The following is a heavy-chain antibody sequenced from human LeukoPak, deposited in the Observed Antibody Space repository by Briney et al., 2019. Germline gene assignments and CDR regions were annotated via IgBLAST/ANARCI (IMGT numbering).Heavy chain of an antibody. CDR1: GGSISSSTYY. J-gene: IGHJ4*02. CDR3: ARHRPLIAARPKYYFDY. V-gene: IGHV4-39*01. Sequence: SETLSLTCTVSGGSISSSTYYWGWIRQPPGEGLEWIGSIYYSGSTYYNPSLKSRVTISVDTSKNQFSLKLSSVTAADTAVYYCARHRPLIAARPKYYFDYWGQGTLVTVSS. CDR2: IYYSGST. D-gene: IGHD6-6*01.